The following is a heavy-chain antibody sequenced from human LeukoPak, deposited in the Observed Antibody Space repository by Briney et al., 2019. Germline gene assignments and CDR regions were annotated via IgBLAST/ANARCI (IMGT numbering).Heavy chain of an antibody. D-gene: IGHD3-22*01. CDR2: IYHSGST. V-gene: IGHV4-4*02. Sequence: SETLSLTCAVSGGSISSSNWWSWVRQSPGKGLEWIGEIYHSGSTNYNPSLKSRVTISVDKSKNQFSLKLSSVTAADTAVYYCARERNYYDSSGYLDYWGQGTLVTVSS. J-gene: IGHJ4*02. CDR1: GGSISSSNW. CDR3: ARERNYYDSSGYLDY.